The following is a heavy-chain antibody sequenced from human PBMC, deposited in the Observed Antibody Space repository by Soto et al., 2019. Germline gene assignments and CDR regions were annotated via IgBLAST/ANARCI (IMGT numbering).Heavy chain of an antibody. CDR1: GFTFSSYA. Sequence: PGGSLRPSCASSGFTFSSYAMIWFRHAPGKRLEWVSAISGSGCSTYYADSWKGRFTISRDNSKNTLYLQMNSLRAEDTAVYYCAKEDHYYDSSGYGYWGQGTLVTVSS. CDR2: ISGSGCST. J-gene: IGHJ4*02. V-gene: IGHV3-23*01. CDR3: AKEDHYYDSSGYGY. D-gene: IGHD3-22*01.